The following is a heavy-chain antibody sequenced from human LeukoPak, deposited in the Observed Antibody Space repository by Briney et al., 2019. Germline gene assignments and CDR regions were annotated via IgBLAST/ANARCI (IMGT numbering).Heavy chain of an antibody. CDR1: GNTFSVYY. V-gene: IGHV1-2*06. Sequence: ASVKVSCRASGNTFSVYYMHWVRQAPGQGLEWMGRINPTSGDTDYAQNFQGRVTMTRDTSISTAYMELSRLRSDDTAVYYCARDEGDYYDSTYWGQGTLVTVSS. CDR3: ARDEGDYYDSTY. D-gene: IGHD3-22*01. CDR2: INPTSGDT. J-gene: IGHJ4*02.